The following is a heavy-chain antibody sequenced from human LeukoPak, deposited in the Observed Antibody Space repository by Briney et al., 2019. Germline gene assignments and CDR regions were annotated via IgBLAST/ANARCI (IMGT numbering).Heavy chain of an antibody. Sequence: GGALRLSCAPSGVTFSTYNMNCVRPAPGEGLGWVSSIIVSLTYIYYADSVKGRFTISRDNAKNSLYLQMNSLRAEDTAVYYCARDIAYYYYMDVWGKGTPVTISS. D-gene: IGHD2-15*01. J-gene: IGHJ6*03. CDR3: ARDIAYYYYMDV. V-gene: IGHV3-21*01. CDR2: IIVSLTYI. CDR1: GVTFSTYN.